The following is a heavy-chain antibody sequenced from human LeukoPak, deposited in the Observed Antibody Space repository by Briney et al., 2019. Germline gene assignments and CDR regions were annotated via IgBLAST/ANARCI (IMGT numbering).Heavy chain of an antibody. CDR1: GGSISSYY. V-gene: IGHV4-4*07. J-gene: IGHJ6*03. CDR3: ARVNYYDSSGYYAYYYYMDV. D-gene: IGHD3-22*01. Sequence: SETLSLTCTVSGGSISSYYWSWIRQPAGKGLEWIGRIYTSGSTNYNPSVKSRVTISVDKSKNQFSLKLSSVTAADTAVYYCARVNYYDSSGYYAYYYYMDVWGKGTTVTVSS. CDR2: IYTSGST.